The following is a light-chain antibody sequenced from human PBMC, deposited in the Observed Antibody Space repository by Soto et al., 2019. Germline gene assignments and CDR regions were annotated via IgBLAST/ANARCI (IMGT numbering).Light chain of an antibody. CDR3: AAWDDTLNGPV. CDR1: SSDVGGYKY. V-gene: IGLV2-14*01. J-gene: IGLJ3*02. CDR2: EVS. Sequence: QSALTQPASVSGSPGQSITISCTGTSSDVGGYKYVSWYQQHPDKAPKLIIFEVSNRPSGISSRFSGSKSGNTASLTISGLQAEDEADYYCAAWDDTLNGPVFGGGTKVTVL.